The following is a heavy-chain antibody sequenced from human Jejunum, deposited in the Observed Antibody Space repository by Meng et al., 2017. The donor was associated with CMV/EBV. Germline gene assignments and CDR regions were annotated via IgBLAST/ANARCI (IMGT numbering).Heavy chain of an antibody. V-gene: IGHV4-39*07. J-gene: IGHJ4*02. Sequence: RLQEPGPGLVKPSETLSLTCTVSGDSISSGRHFWGWIRQAPGKGLEWIATIHYTETTHYNPSLKSRITISVDTSKNQISLKVNSVTAADTAMYYCAADISTAWFYYWGQGTLVTVSS. CDR2: IHYTETT. CDR3: AADISTAWFYY. D-gene: IGHD2-2*01. CDR1: GDSISSGRHF.